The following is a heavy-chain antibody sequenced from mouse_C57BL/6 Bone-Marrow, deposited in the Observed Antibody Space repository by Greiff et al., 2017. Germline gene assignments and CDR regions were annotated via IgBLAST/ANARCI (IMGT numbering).Heavy chain of an antibody. Sequence: EVQLQQSGAELVKPGASVKLSCTASGFNIKDYYMHWVKQRPEQGLERIGRIDPEDGETKYAPKFQGKATITADTSSNTAYLQLSSLTSGDTAVYYCASPPYYGSSYWYFDVWGTGTTVTVSS. V-gene: IGHV14-2*01. CDR3: ASPPYYGSSYWYFDV. CDR1: GFNIKDYY. CDR2: IDPEDGET. J-gene: IGHJ1*03. D-gene: IGHD1-1*01.